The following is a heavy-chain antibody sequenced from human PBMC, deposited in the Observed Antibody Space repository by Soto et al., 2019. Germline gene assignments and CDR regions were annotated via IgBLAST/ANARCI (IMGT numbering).Heavy chain of an antibody. CDR3: ARDKPYYDSSGYYYLPDY. Sequence: ESGGGVVQPGRSLRLSCAASGFTFSSYGMHWVRQAPGKGLEWVAVIWYDGSNKYYADSVKGRFTISRDNSKNTLYLQMNSLRAEDTAVYYCARDKPYYDSSGYYYLPDYWGQGTLVTVSS. CDR2: IWYDGSNK. V-gene: IGHV3-33*01. D-gene: IGHD3-22*01. J-gene: IGHJ4*02. CDR1: GFTFSSYG.